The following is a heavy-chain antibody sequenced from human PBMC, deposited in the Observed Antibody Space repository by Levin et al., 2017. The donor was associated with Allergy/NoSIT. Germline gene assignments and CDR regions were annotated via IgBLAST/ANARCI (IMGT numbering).Heavy chain of an antibody. D-gene: IGHD3-10*01. Sequence: GGSLRLSCAASGFTFSTYSMNWVRQAPGKGLEWVSSISDSSTYIYYADSVKGRFTISRDNAKNSLYLQMDSLRAEDTAVYYCARDSEPASSYGLGTYAFSDYWGQGILVTVSS. CDR2: ISDSSTYI. V-gene: IGHV3-21*01. CDR3: ARDSEPASSYGLGTYAFSDY. CDR1: GFTFSTYS. J-gene: IGHJ4*02.